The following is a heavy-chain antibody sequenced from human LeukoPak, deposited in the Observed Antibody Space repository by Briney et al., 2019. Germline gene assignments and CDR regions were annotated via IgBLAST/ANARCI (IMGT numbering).Heavy chain of an antibody. CDR1: GFNFDDFA. D-gene: IGHD5-24*01. CDR2: ISHDGRTK. CDR3: ARPSPRGDGYNPPDH. Sequence: GGSLRLSCVVSGFNFDDFAMHWVRQPLGKGLEWVAVISHDGRTKYYADSMKGRITISRDNSKNTLFLQMNNLRSEDTAVYFCARPSPRGDGYNPPDHGGQGPLVTVSS. V-gene: IGHV3-30*04. J-gene: IGHJ4*02.